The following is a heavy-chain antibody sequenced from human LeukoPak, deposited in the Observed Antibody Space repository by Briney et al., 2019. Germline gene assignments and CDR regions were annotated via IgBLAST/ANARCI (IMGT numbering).Heavy chain of an antibody. CDR2: INPSGRI. CDR1: GGSFSGYY. V-gene: IGHV4-34*01. CDR3: ARGRQEVSMIVVVMTAVSYYLDV. Sequence: SETLSLTCAVYGGSFSGYYWTWIRQAPGKGLEWIGEINPSGRISYNPSLKSRLTISVDASKNQFSLNLRSLTAADTAVYYCARGRQEVSMIVVVMTAVSYYLDVWGIGTTVTVSS. J-gene: IGHJ6*03. D-gene: IGHD3-22*01.